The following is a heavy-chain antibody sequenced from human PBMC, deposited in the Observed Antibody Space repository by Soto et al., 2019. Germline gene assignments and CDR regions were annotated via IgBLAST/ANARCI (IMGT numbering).Heavy chain of an antibody. J-gene: IGHJ4*02. D-gene: IGHD6-6*01. V-gene: IGHV1-2*04. CDR2: INPNSGGT. Sequence: ASVKVSCKASGGTFSSYTISWVRQAPGQGLEWMRWINPNSGGTNYAQKFQGWVTMTRDTSISTAYMELSRLRSDDTAVYYCAADSSSSLDYWGQGTLVTVSS. CDR3: AADSSSSLDY. CDR1: GGTFSSYT.